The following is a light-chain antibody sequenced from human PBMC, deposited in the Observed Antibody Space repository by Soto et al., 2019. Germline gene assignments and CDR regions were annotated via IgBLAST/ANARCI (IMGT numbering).Light chain of an antibody. Sequence: EIVVTQSPATLSLSPGGRATLSCRASQSIGTYLAWYQQKPGQAPRLLILGASSRAAGIPGRFNGSGSGTDFTLTISRLEPEDFAVYYCQHYGKSPRTFGRGTRVDIK. CDR3: QHYGKSPRT. V-gene: IGKV3-20*01. CDR1: QSIGTY. J-gene: IGKJ1*01. CDR2: GAS.